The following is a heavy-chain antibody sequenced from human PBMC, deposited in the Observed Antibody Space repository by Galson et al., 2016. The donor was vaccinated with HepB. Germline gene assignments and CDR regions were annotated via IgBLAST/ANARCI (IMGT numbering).Heavy chain of an antibody. CDR1: GGSISSSSYY. V-gene: IGHV4-39*01. Sequence: ETLSLTCTVSGGSISSSSYYWGWIRLPPGKGLEWIGSIYYSGSTYYNPSLKSRVTISVDTSKNQFSLKLSSVTAADTAVYYWARHLKIQLWLRGNWFDPWGQGTLVTVSS. CDR2: IYYSGST. D-gene: IGHD5-18*01. CDR3: ARHLKIQLWLRGNWFDP. J-gene: IGHJ5*02.